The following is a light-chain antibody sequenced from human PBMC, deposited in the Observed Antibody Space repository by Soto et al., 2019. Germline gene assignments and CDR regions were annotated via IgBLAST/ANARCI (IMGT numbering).Light chain of an antibody. CDR2: GAS. CDR3: HQRRQWPLT. Sequence: EIVLTQSPGTLSLSPGERATLSCRASQSVSSNFLAWYQEKPGQAPRLLIYGASSRATGVPARFSGSGSGTDFTLTISSLESEDFAVYYCHQRRQWPLTFGGGTKVDIK. CDR1: QSVSSNF. J-gene: IGKJ4*01. V-gene: IGKV3D-20*02.